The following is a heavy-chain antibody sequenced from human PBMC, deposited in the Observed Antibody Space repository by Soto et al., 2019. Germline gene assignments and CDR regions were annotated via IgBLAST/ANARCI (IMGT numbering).Heavy chain of an antibody. V-gene: IGHV4-28*01. CDR3: ARREIQGPIDY. CDR2: IYYSGTT. J-gene: IGHJ4*02. Sequence: ASETLRLTWAVSGDSISGSNWLGWIRQPPGKGLEWIGYIYYSGTTYYNPSLKSRVTMSVDTSKNQFSLKLTSVTAVDTAVYYCARREIQGPIDYWGQGTLVTVS. CDR1: GDSISGSNW. D-gene: IGHD1-26*01.